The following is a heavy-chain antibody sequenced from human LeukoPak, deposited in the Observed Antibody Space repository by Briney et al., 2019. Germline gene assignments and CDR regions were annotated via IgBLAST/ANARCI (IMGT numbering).Heavy chain of an antibody. J-gene: IGHJ6*02. Sequence: ASVKVSCKASGYTFTSHGMQWVRQAPGQRLEWMGWINVGNGDTKCSQKFQGRVTITRDTSASTAYMELSSLRSDDTAVYYCARAHYCSGGSCYYYYYGMDVWGQGTTVTVSS. CDR3: ARAHYCSGGSCYYYYYGMDV. CDR1: GYTFTSHG. CDR2: INVGNGDT. V-gene: IGHV1-3*01. D-gene: IGHD2-15*01.